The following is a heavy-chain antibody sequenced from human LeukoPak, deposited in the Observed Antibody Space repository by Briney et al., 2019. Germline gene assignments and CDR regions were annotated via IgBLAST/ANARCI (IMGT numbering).Heavy chain of an antibody. CDR3: AHITNTMVGGVILNWFDP. V-gene: IGHV1-24*01. CDR2: FDPEDGET. CDR1: GYTLTELS. Sequence: ASVKVSCKVSGYTLTELSMHWVRQAPGKGLEWMGGFDPEDGETIYAQKFQGRVTMTEDTSTDTAYMELSSLRSEDTAVYYCAHITNTMVGGVILNWFDPWGQGTQVTVSS. J-gene: IGHJ5*02. D-gene: IGHD3-10*01.